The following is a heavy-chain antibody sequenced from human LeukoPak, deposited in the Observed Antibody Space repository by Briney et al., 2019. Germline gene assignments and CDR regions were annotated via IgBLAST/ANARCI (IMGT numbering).Heavy chain of an antibody. J-gene: IGHJ4*02. CDR3: AGARPDPFGGVIALDY. V-gene: IGHV4-61*02. CDR1: GGSISSGSYY. Sequence: SQTLSLTCTVSGGSISSGSYYWSWIRQPAGKGLEWIGRIYTSGSTNYNPSLKSRVTISVDTSKNQFSLKLSSVTAADTAVYYCAGARPDPFGGVIALDYWGQGTLVTVSS. D-gene: IGHD3-16*02. CDR2: IYTSGST.